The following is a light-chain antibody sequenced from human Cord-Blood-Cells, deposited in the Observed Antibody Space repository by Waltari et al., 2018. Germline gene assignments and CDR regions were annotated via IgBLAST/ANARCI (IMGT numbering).Light chain of an antibody. CDR1: QSVSSN. CDR2: GAS. CDR3: QQYNSTPRT. Sequence: QSPSSWILDRESGATVPCRASQSVSSNLAWYQQKPGQAPRLLIYGASTRATGIPARFSGSGSGTEFTLTSSSLQSEDIAIYYCQQYNSTPRTFGQGTKVDIK. V-gene: IGKV3-15*01. J-gene: IGKJ1*01.